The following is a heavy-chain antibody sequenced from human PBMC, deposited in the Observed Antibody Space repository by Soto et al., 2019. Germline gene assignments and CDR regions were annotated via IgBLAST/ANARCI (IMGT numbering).Heavy chain of an antibody. Sequence: SETLSLTCTVSGDSISSVDHYWSWIRQPPGKGLEWVGYIYHSGSTHYNPSLNSRLTISIDTSTNRFSLNLTSVTAADTAVYFCARLRWETENNWFDPWGQGALVTVS. J-gene: IGHJ5*02. CDR1: GDSISSVDHY. D-gene: IGHD1-26*01. CDR2: IYHSGST. CDR3: ARLRWETENNWFDP. V-gene: IGHV4-30-4*01.